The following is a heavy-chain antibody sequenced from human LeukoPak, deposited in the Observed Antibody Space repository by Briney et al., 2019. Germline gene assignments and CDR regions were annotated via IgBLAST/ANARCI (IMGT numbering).Heavy chain of an antibody. CDR1: GGSFSGYY. Sequence: SETLSLTCAVYGGSFSGYYWSWIRQPPGKGLEWTGEINHSGSTNYNPSLKSRVTISVDTSKNQFSLKLSSVTAADTAVYYCARGRKWYGDYAYWGQGTLVTVSS. D-gene: IGHD4-17*01. CDR3: ARGRKWYGDYAY. CDR2: INHSGST. J-gene: IGHJ4*02. V-gene: IGHV4-34*01.